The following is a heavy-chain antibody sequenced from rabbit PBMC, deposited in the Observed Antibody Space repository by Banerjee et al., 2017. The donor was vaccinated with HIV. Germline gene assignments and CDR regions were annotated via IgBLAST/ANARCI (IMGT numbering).Heavy chain of an antibody. D-gene: IGHD8-1*01. CDR1: GFSLSIYE. V-gene: IGHV1S40*01. Sequence: QSLEESGGDLVKPEGSLTLTCTASGFSLSIYEMCWVRQAPGKGLEWIACIYAGNSGNTWYASWAKGRFTITKTSSTTVTLQMTSLTAADTATYFCTRDRDTGSVYYFDLWGPGTLVTVS. J-gene: IGHJ6*01. CDR3: TRDRDTGSVYYFDL. CDR2: IYAGNSGNT.